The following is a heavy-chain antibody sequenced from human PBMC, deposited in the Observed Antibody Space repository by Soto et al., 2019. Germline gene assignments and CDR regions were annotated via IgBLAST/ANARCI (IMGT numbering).Heavy chain of an antibody. CDR3: ARGLKRGRSLYYYDSSGYPGAAFDI. Sequence: PSETLSLTCAVYGGSFSGYYWSWIRQPPGKGLEWIGEINHSGSTNYNPSLKSRVTISVDTSKNQFSLKLSSVTAADTAVYYCARGLKRGRSLYYYDSSGYPGAAFDIWGQGTMVTVS. D-gene: IGHD3-22*01. V-gene: IGHV4-34*01. J-gene: IGHJ3*02. CDR1: GGSFSGYY. CDR2: INHSGST.